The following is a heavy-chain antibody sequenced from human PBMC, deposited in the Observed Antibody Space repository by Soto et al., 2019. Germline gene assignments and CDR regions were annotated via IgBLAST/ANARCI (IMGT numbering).Heavy chain of an antibody. J-gene: IGHJ4*02. D-gene: IGHD5-12*01. CDR3: AREGSGYDHTFFDY. CDR1: GGSISSYY. V-gene: IGHV4-59*12. CDR2: IYYSGST. Sequence: PSETLSLTCTVSGGSISSYYWSWIRQPPGKGLEWIGYIYYSGSTYYNPFLKSRVTISVDTSKNQFSLKLSSVTAADTAVYYCAREGSGYDHTFFDYWAREPWSPSPQ.